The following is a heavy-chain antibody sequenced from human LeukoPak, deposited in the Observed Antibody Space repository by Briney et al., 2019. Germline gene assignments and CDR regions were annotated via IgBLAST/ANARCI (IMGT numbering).Heavy chain of an antibody. D-gene: IGHD3-10*01. CDR1: GFTFSSYG. V-gene: IGHV3-30*02. CDR2: IQYDGSNE. CDR3: ARVGLRDFYGSGTYYHFDY. J-gene: IGHJ4*02. Sequence: PGGSLRLSCAASGFTFSSYGMHWVRQAPGKGLEWVAYIQYDGSNEQYADSVKGRFSISRDSSKNILYLQMNSLRAEDTAVYYCARVGLRDFYGSGTYYHFDYWGQGTLVTVSS.